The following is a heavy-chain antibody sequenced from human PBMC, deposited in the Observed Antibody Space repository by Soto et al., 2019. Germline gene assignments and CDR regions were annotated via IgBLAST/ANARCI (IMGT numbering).Heavy chain of an antibody. CDR2: YDLEKGET. J-gene: IGHJ5*02. Sequence: ASVKVSCKVSGYSLTELSIHWVRQAPGEGLEWMGGYDLEKGETIYAQKFQGRVTMTEDSPADTPYMQLRSLRSEDTAVYYCARARIVVVPAAQYNWFDPWGQGTLVTVSS. D-gene: IGHD2-2*01. CDR1: GYSLTELS. V-gene: IGHV1-24*01. CDR3: ARARIVVVPAAQYNWFDP.